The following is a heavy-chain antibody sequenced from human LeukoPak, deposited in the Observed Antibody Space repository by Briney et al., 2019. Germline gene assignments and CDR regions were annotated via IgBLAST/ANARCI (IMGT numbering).Heavy chain of an antibody. CDR2: MNPNSGNT. V-gene: IGHV1-8*01. CDR3: ARRRLYSIRDGGWFDP. J-gene: IGHJ5*02. D-gene: IGHD6-13*01. Sequence: ASVKVSCKASGYTFTSYDINWVRQATGQGLEWMGWMNPNSGNTGYAQKFQGRVTMTRNTSISTAYMELSSLRSEDTAVYYCARRRLYSIRDGGWFDPWGQGTLVTVSS. CDR1: GYTFTSYD.